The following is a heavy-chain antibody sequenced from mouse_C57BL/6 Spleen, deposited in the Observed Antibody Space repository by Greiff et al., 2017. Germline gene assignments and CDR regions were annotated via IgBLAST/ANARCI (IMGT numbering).Heavy chain of an antibody. CDR1: GYTFTDYE. V-gene: IGHV1-15*01. D-gene: IGHD1-1*01. Sequence: VQLQESGAELVRPGASVTLSCKASGYTFTDYEMHWVKQTPVHGLEWIGAIDPETGGTAYNQKFKGKAILTADKSSSTAYMELRSLTSEDSAVYYCTSYGSSLRYFDVWGTGTTVTVSS. CDR3: TSYGSSLRYFDV. J-gene: IGHJ1*03. CDR2: IDPETGGT.